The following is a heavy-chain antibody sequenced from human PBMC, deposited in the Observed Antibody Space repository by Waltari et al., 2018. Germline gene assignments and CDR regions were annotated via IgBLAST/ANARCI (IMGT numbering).Heavy chain of an antibody. V-gene: IGHV3-7*03. CDR1: GFPFRGYW. J-gene: IGHJ4*02. CDR2: IKADGSEQ. D-gene: IGHD3-16*01. CDR3: ARGSAYYVRVWDY. Sequence: EVQLVESGGTLVQPGGSLSLSCAASGFPFRGYWMTWVRQAPGKGLEWVANIKADGSEQYYVDSVRGRFTISRDNAENSLYLQMNSLIADDTAVYYCARGSAYYVRVWDYWGQGTLVTVSS.